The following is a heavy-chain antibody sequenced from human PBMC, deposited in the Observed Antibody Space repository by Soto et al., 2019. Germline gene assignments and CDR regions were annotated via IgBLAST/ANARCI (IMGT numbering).Heavy chain of an antibody. J-gene: IGHJ4*02. CDR2: ISAHNGNT. CDR3: ARGRYGDY. Sequence: QVHLVQSGAEVKKPGASVKVSCKGSGYAFTTYGITWVRQAPGQGLEWMGWISAHNGNTNYAQKLQGRVTVTRDTSTSTAYRGRRGLRSDDTAVYYCARGRYGDYWGQGALVTVSS. CDR1: GYAFTTYG. D-gene: IGHD1-1*01. V-gene: IGHV1-18*01.